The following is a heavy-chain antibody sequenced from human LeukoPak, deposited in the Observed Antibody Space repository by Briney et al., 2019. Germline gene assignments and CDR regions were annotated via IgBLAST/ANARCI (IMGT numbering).Heavy chain of an antibody. CDR1: GGSISSYY. V-gene: IGHV4-59*01. J-gene: IGHJ4*02. CDR3: ARGPYSYGFIDY. CDR2: IYYSGST. D-gene: IGHD5-18*01. Sequence: PSETLSLTCTVSGGSISSYYWSWIRQPPGKGLGWIGYIYYSGSTNYNPSLKSRVTISVDTSKNQFSLKLSSVTAADTAVYYCARGPYSYGFIDYWGQGTLVTVSS.